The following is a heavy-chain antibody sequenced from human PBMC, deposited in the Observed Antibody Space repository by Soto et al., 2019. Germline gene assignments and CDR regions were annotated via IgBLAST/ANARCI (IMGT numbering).Heavy chain of an antibody. V-gene: IGHV1-46*01. J-gene: IGHJ4*02. D-gene: IGHD4-17*01. CDR3: ARDRTTPGPTTRFDY. CDR2: INPSGGST. CDR1: GYTFTSYY. Sequence: QVQLVQSGAEVKKPGASVKVSCKASGYTFTSYYMHWVRQAPGQGLEWMGIINPSGGSTSYAQKFQGRVTMXXDXAXXTVYMELSSLRSEDTAVYYCARDRTTPGPTTRFDYWGQGTLVTVSS.